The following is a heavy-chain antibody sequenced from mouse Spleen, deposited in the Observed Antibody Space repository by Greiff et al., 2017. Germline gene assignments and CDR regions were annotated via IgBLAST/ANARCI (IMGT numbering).Heavy chain of an antibody. Sequence: VKLMESGPELVKPGASVKISCKASGYSFTSYYIHWVKQRPGQGLEWIGWIYPGSGNTKYNEKFKGKATLTADTSSSTAYMQLSSLTSEDSAVYYCARGRYEDYYAMDYWGQGTSVTVSS. CDR1: GYSFTSYY. CDR3: ARGRYEDYYAMDY. D-gene: IGHD2-14*01. CDR2: IYPGSGNT. J-gene: IGHJ4*01. V-gene: IGHV1-66*01.